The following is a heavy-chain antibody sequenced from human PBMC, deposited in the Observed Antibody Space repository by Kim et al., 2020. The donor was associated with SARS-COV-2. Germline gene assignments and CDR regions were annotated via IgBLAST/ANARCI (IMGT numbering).Heavy chain of an antibody. V-gene: IGHV3-9*01. Sequence: GRFTISRDNAKNSLYLQMNSLRAEDTALYYCAKDIGGRFLEWYYYYGMDVWGQGTTVTVSS. D-gene: IGHD3-3*01. J-gene: IGHJ6*02. CDR3: AKDIGGRFLEWYYYYGMDV.